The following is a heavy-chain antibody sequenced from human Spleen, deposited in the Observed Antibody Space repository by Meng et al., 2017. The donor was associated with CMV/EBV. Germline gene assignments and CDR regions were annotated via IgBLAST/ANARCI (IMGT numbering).Heavy chain of an antibody. J-gene: IGHJ5*02. V-gene: IGHV5-51*01. CDR2: IYPGDSDT. CDR1: GYSFTSFW. CDR3: ARRARNDFWSGSLNWFDP. D-gene: IGHD3-3*01. Sequence: GGSLRLSCKGSGYSFTSFWIAWVRQMPGKGLEWMGLIYPGDSDTRYSPSLQGQVTISADKSISTAYLQWSSLKASDTAMYYCARRARNDFWSGSLNWFDPWGQGTLVTVSS.